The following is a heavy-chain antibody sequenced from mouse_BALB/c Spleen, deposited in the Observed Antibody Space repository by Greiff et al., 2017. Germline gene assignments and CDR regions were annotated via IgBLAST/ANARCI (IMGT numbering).Heavy chain of an antibody. CDR3: ARRKEYDYDGAMDY. CDR1: GFSLTSYG. J-gene: IGHJ4*01. D-gene: IGHD2-4*01. V-gene: IGHV2-2*02. Sequence: VQLQQSGPGLVQPSQSLSITCTVSGFSLTSYGVHWVRQSPGKGLEWLGVIWSGGSTDYNAAFISRLSISKDNSKSQVFFKMNSLQANDTAIYYCARRKEYDYDGAMDYWGQGTSVTVSS. CDR2: IWSGGST.